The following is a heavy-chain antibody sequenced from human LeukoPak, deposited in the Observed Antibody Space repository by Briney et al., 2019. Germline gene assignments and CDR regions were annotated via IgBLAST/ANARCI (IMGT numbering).Heavy chain of an antibody. J-gene: IGHJ4*02. V-gene: IGHV1-3*01. D-gene: IGHD5-24*01. CDR1: EYTFTDYA. CDR3: ARGRWSATTASYYLDF. CDR2: INAGNGNT. Sequence: ASVKVSCKASEYTFTDYAINWVRQAPGQRLEWMGWINAGNGNTRYSQRFQGRVTITRDTSASTAYMELSSLTSQDTAVYYCARGRWSATTASYYLDFWGQGTLVTVSS.